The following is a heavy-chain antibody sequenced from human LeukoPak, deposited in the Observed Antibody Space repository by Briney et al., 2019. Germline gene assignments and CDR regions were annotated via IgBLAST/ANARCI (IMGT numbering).Heavy chain of an antibody. Sequence: SVKVSCKASGGTFSSYAISWVRQAPGQGLEWMGGIIPIFGTANYAQKFQGRVTITADESTSTAYMELSSLRSEDTAVYFCARDQSTGPLSYGMDVWGQGTTVTVSS. CDR2: IIPIFGTA. D-gene: IGHD1-14*01. V-gene: IGHV1-69*13. J-gene: IGHJ6*02. CDR1: GGTFSSYA. CDR3: ARDQSTGPLSYGMDV.